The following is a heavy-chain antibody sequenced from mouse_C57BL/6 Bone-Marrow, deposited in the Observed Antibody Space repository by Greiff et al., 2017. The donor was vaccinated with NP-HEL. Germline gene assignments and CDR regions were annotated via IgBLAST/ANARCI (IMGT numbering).Heavy chain of an antibody. CDR3: TTGSSGYVGFAY. V-gene: IGHV14-4*01. Sequence: EVQLQQSGAELVRPGASVKLSCTASGFNIKDDYMHWVKQRPEQGLEWIGWIDPENGDTEYASQFQGKATITADTSSNTAYLQLSSLTSEDTAVYYCTTGSSGYVGFAYWGQGTLVTVSA. CDR1: GFNIKDDY. D-gene: IGHD3-2*02. CDR2: IDPENGDT. J-gene: IGHJ3*01.